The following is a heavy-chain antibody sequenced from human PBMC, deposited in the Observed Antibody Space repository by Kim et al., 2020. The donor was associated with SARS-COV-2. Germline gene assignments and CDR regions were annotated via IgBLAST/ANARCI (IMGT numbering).Heavy chain of an antibody. D-gene: IGHD6-19*01. CDR2: VAADGSYS. CDR1: GFIFKNYG. Sequence: GGSLRLSCAASGFIFKNYGMHWVRQALGKGLEWVGGVAADGSYSYTLDSFEGRVNISRDNAKDTVFLEVRSLTAEDTAVYYCARDRSSTSSWFDFWGRGTLVTVSP. V-gene: IGHV3-30*03. J-gene: IGHJ4*02. CDR3: ARDRSSTSSWFDF.